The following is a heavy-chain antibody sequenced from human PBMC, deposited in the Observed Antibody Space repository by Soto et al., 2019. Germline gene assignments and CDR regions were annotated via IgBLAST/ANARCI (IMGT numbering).Heavy chain of an antibody. J-gene: IGHJ6*03. Sequence: EVQLVESGGGLVKPGGSLRLSCAASGFSFTDYSMNWVRQAPGKGLEWVSSISGSSSYIYYADSLKGRFTVSRDNAERSLFLQMNSLGAEDTAVYYCAREGAYCSGTGCRDYYHYMDVWGKGTTVTVSS. CDR1: GFSFTDYS. CDR2: ISGSSSYI. CDR3: AREGAYCSGTGCRDYYHYMDV. V-gene: IGHV3-21*01. D-gene: IGHD2-2*01.